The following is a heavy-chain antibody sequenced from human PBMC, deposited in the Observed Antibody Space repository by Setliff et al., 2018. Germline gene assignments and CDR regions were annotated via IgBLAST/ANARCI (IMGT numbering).Heavy chain of an antibody. Sequence: ASVKVSCKASGYTFTSYGISWVRQAPGQGLEWVGWISAYNGKTYFAQKFQDRITLTTDTPTSTAYMELRSLTSDDTAVYYCARGQTLRHFDWPTAFDYWGLGTLVTVSS. V-gene: IGHV1-18*01. CDR1: GYTFTSYG. CDR3: ARGQTLRHFDWPTAFDY. CDR2: ISAYNGKT. J-gene: IGHJ4*02. D-gene: IGHD3-9*01.